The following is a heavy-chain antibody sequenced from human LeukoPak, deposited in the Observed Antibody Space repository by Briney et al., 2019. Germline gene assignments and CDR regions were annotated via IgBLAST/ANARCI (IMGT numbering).Heavy chain of an antibody. Sequence: ASVKVSCKASGYTFTGYYMHWVRQAPGQGLEWMGRINPNSGGTNYAQKFQGRVTMTRDTSISTAYMELSRLRSDDTAVYYCARDTGGVIDGGDWFDPWGQGTLVTVSS. D-gene: IGHD3-3*01. CDR2: INPNSGGT. CDR1: GYTFTGYY. CDR3: ARDTGGVIDGGDWFDP. J-gene: IGHJ5*02. V-gene: IGHV1-2*06.